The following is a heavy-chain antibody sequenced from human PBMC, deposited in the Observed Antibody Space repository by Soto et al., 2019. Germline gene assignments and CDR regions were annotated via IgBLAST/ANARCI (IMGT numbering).Heavy chain of an antibody. Sequence: QVHLVQSETEVKKPGSSVKVSCKASGGTFSSYGISWVRLVPGQGLEWMGGIMPVFDIVNYAQKFQGRVRLSADKASSTAYMELSSLRSDDTAVYYSTRYYDILTGYFASWGQGTLVTVSS. J-gene: IGHJ4*02. CDR2: IMPVFDIV. V-gene: IGHV1-69*17. CDR3: TRYYDILTGYFAS. CDR1: GGTFSSYG. D-gene: IGHD3-9*01.